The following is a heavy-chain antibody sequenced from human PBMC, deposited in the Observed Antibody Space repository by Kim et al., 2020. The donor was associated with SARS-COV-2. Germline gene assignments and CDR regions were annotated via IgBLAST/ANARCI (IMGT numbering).Heavy chain of an antibody. CDR2: ISAYNGNT. J-gene: IGHJ4*02. Sequence: ASVKVSCKASGYTFTSYGISWVRQAPGQGLEWMGWISAYNGNTNYAQKLQGRVTMTTDTSTSTAYMELRSLRSDDTAVYYCARETGYGSGSYSLDYWGQGTLVTVSS. V-gene: IGHV1-18*01. CDR1: GYTFTSYG. D-gene: IGHD3-10*01. CDR3: ARETGYGSGSYSLDY.